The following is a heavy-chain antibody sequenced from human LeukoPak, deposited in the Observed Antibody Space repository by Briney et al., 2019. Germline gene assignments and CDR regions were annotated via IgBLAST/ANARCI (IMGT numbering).Heavy chain of an antibody. CDR3: ARDHDWDYIDV. CDR2: INHRGST. CDR1: GGSISSSSYY. Sequence: SETLSLTCTVSGGSISSSSYYWGWIRQPPGKGLEWIGEINHRGSTNYNPSLKSRVTISVDTSKNQFSLRLSSVTAEDTAVYFCARDHDWDYIDVWGKGTTVTVSS. J-gene: IGHJ6*03. V-gene: IGHV4-39*07. D-gene: IGHD3-9*01.